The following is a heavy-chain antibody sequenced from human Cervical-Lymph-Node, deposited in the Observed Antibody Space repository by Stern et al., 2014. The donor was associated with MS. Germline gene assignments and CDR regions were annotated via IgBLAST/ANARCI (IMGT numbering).Heavy chain of an antibody. CDR1: GYSFTGYP. J-gene: IGHJ4*02. V-gene: IGHV1-2*02. Sequence: QDQLVQSGAEVKKPGASVKVSCKSSGYSFTGYPIQWVRQAPGQGLEWLGWIKPLSGDTNYAQKFHGRVTMTRDTSISTAYMELTNLRSDDTAVYYCARQIVIVTAPFDFWGQGTLVTVSS. D-gene: IGHD2/OR15-2a*01. CDR2: IKPLSGDT. CDR3: ARQIVIVTAPFDF.